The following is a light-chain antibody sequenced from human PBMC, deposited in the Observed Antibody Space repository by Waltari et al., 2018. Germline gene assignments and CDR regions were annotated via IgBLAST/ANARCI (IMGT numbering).Light chain of an antibody. V-gene: IGKV3-11*01. Sequence: EIVLTQSPATLSLSPGERATLSCRASQSVSSYLAWYQQKPGQAPRLLIYDASNRATDIPARFSGSGSGTDFTLTNSSLEPEDFAVYYCQQRSNWPSFGPGTKVDIK. CDR2: DAS. CDR1: QSVSSY. CDR3: QQRSNWPS. J-gene: IGKJ3*01.